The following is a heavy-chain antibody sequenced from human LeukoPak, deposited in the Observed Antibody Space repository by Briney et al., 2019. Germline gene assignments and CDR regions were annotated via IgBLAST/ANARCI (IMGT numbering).Heavy chain of an antibody. D-gene: IGHD3-10*02. CDR1: GFTFSSYW. J-gene: IGHJ4*02. CDR2: IWYDGTNK. CDR3: ARVFGASFPILDY. V-gene: IGHV3-33*08. Sequence: GGSLRLSCAASGFTFSSYWMHWVRQAPGKGLEWVAGIWYDGTNKDYADSVKGRFSISRDNSKNTVSLQMNSLRVEDTAVYYCARVFGASFPILDYWGQGTLVTVSS.